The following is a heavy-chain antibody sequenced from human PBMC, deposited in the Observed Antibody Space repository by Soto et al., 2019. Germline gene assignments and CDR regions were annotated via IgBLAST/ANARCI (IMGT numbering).Heavy chain of an antibody. CDR3: ARPFYGDSAPPDAFDI. V-gene: IGHV3-7*01. D-gene: IGHD4-17*01. J-gene: IGHJ3*02. Sequence: PGGSLRLSCAASGFTFNRFWMSWVRQAPGKGLEWVANINQDGSEKYYVDSVKGRFTISRDNAKTSVFLQMNSLRAEDTAVYFCARPFYGDSAPPDAFDIWGHGTMVTVSS. CDR2: INQDGSEK. CDR1: GFTFNRFW.